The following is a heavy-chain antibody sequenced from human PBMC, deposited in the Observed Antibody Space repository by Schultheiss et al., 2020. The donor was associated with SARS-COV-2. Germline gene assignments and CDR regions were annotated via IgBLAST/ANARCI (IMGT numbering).Heavy chain of an antibody. CDR3: ARDRQYYDSSGYYYVNDY. V-gene: IGHV1-18*01. CDR2: ISAYNGNT. J-gene: IGHJ4*02. Sequence: ASVKVSCKASGGTFSSYAISWVRQAPGQGLEWMGWISAYNGNTNYAQKLQGRVTMTTDTSTSTAYMELRSLRSDDTAVYYCARDRQYYDSSGYYYVNDYWGQGTLVTVSS. D-gene: IGHD3-22*01. CDR1: GGTFSSYA.